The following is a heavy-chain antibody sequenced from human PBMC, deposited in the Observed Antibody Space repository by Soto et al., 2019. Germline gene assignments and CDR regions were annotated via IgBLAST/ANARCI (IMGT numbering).Heavy chain of an antibody. CDR1: GFTFSSYG. Sequence: HPGGSLRLSCAASGFTFSSYGMHWVRQAPGKGLEWVAVISYDGSNKYYADSVKGRFTISRDNSKNTLYLQMNSLRAEDTAVYYCAKERPDYYYYGMDVWGQGTTVTVSS. V-gene: IGHV3-30*18. CDR3: AKERPDYYYYGMDV. J-gene: IGHJ6*02. CDR2: ISYDGSNK.